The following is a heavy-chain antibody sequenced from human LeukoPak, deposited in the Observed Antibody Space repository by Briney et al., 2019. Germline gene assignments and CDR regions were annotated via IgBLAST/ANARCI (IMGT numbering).Heavy chain of an antibody. Sequence: GESLKISCKGSGYSFGSYWIGWVRQMPGKVLEWMGIIYPGDSDTRYSPSFQGQVTISADKSIKPAYLQWSSLKASDTAMYYCASSTAVTTHYFDFWGQGTLVTVSS. CDR3: ASSTAVTTHYFDF. CDR2: IYPGDSDT. J-gene: IGHJ4*02. CDR1: GYSFGSYW. D-gene: IGHD4-17*01. V-gene: IGHV5-51*01.